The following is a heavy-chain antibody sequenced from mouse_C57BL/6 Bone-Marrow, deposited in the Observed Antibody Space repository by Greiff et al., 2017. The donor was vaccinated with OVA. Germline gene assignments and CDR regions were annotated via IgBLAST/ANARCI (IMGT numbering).Heavy chain of an antibody. CDR3: ARKDDSSRDYFDY. V-gene: IGHV1-54*01. CDR2: VNPGSGGT. CDR1: GYAFTNYL. Sequence: QVQLQQSGAELVRPGTSVKVSCKASGYAFTNYLIEWVKQRPGQGLEWIGVVNPGSGGTNYNEKFKGKATLTADKSSSTAYMQLSSLTSEDSAVYFCARKDDSSRDYFDYWGQGTTLTVSS. D-gene: IGHD1-1*01. J-gene: IGHJ2*01.